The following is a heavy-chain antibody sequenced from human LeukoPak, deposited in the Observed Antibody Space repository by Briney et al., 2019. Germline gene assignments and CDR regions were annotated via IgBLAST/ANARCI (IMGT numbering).Heavy chain of an antibody. CDR1: GGSISSGPYF. CDR2: IWPSGST. V-gene: IGHV4-30-2*06. CDR3: ARDRGYYYDSSGYYPTEIYYFDY. J-gene: IGHJ4*02. D-gene: IGHD3-22*01. Sequence: SETLSLTCSVSGGSISSGPYFWSWIRQSPGQGLEWIGYIWPSGSTNYNPSLSGRVAISLDKSRNHFTLMVTAVTAADTAVYYCARDRGYYYDSSGYYPTEIYYFDYWGQGTLVTVSS.